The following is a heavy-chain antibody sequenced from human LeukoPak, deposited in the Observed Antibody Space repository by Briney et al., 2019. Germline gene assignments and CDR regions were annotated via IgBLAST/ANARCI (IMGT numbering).Heavy chain of an antibody. CDR3: AKAPVTTCRGAFCYPFDY. J-gene: IGHJ4*02. CDR1: GFTLSSYA. CDR2: ISDTGNT. D-gene: IGHD2-15*01. V-gene: IGHV3-23*01. Sequence: PWGSLRLSCAASGFTLSSYAMSWVRQVPGKGLEWVSAISDTGNTYHADSVKGRFTISRDSSKNTLFLQMNRLRPEDAAVYYCAKAPVTTCRGAFCYPFDYWGLGTLVTVSS.